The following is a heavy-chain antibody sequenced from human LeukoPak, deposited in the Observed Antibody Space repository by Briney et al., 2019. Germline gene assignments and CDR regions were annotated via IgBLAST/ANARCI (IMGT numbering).Heavy chain of an antibody. J-gene: IGHJ4*02. CDR2: IYYSGTT. V-gene: IGHV4-39*01. Sequence: SETLSLTCTVSGGSISSSSYYWGWIRQPPGKGLEWIGSIYYSGTTFYNPSLKSRVTISVDTSRNQFSLKLSSATAADTAVYYCASYGSGGYRASDYWGQGTLVTVSS. CDR1: GGSISSSSYY. D-gene: IGHD3-10*01. CDR3: ASYGSGGYRASDY.